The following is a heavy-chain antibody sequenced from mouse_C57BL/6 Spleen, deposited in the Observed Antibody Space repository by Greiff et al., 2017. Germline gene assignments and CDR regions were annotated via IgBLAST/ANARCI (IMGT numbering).Heavy chain of an antibody. CDR2: ISDGGSYT. V-gene: IGHV5-4*01. D-gene: IGHD2-1*01. CDR3: ARGGGYGNWAY. J-gene: IGHJ3*01. Sequence: EVQLVESGGGLVKPGGSLKLSCAASGFTFSSYAMSWVRQTPEKRLEWVATISDGGSYTYYPDNVKGRFTITRDNAKNNLYLQRSHLKSEDTAMYYCARGGGYGNWAYWGQGTLVTVSA. CDR1: GFTFSSYA.